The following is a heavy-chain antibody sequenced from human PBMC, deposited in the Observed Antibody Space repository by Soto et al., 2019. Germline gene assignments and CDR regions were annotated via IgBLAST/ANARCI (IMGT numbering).Heavy chain of an antibody. Sequence: SETLCLTCTVAGGSISGYYWSWIRQTPGKGLEWIGYIYYSGSTNYNPSLKSRVTISVDTSKNQFSLKLSSVTAADTAVYYCARDGHNSSGWYPYFDYWGQGTLVTVSS. CDR1: GGSISGYY. CDR2: IYYSGST. D-gene: IGHD6-19*01. CDR3: ARDGHNSSGWYPYFDY. V-gene: IGHV4-59*01. J-gene: IGHJ4*02.